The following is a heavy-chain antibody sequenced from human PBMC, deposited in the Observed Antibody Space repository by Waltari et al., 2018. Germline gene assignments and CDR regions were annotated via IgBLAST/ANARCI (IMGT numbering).Heavy chain of an antibody. Sequence: QVHLQESGPGLVKPSETLSLTCTVSGGSMSGYYWNWIRQPPGKELEWIGCVHHSGGNKYNPSLMSRATISLDMSTNQFSPKLSSVTAADTAVYYCLRNPGHWGQGIMVTVSS. V-gene: IGHV4-59*01. J-gene: IGHJ4*02. CDR3: LRNPGH. CDR1: GGSMSGYY. CDR2: VHHSGGN.